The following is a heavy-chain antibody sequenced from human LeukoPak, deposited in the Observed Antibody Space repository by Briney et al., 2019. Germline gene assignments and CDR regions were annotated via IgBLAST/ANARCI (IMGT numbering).Heavy chain of an antibody. V-gene: IGHV4-34*01. CDR1: GGSFSGYY. CDR2: INHSGST. J-gene: IGHJ4*02. D-gene: IGHD2-15*01. Sequence: PSETLSLTCAVYGGSFSGYYWSWIRQSPGKGLEWIGEINHSGSTNYNPSLKSRVTISVDTSKNQFSLKLSSVTAADTAVYYCARSGYCSGGSCYPEDYFDYWGQGTLVSVSS. CDR3: ARSGYCSGGSCYPEDYFDY.